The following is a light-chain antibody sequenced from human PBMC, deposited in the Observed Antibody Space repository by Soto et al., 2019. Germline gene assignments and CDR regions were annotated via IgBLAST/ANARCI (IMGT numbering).Light chain of an antibody. V-gene: IGKV1-12*01. CDR2: AAS. Sequence: DIQMTQSPSTLSASVGDRVTITCRASQSISSWLAWYQQKPGKAPKLLIYAASNLQYGVPSRFSGGGSGTAFTLTISSLQPEDFATYYCQQANSFPWTFGQGTKVDIK. CDR3: QQANSFPWT. CDR1: QSISSW. J-gene: IGKJ1*01.